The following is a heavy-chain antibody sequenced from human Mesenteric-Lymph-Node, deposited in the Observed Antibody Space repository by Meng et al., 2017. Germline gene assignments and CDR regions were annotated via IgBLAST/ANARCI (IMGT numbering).Heavy chain of an antibody. J-gene: IGHJ4*02. CDR3: ARQIFEFGYGGNSPFDY. D-gene: IGHD4-23*01. CDR2: IYYSGSN. Sequence: QLQLQESGPGLVKPSETLSLTCTVSGCSISSTSYSWGWIRQPPGKGPEWIGSIYYSGSNYHNPSLKSRLTISVDTSKSQLALKLSSVTAADTAVYYCARQIFEFGYGGNSPFDYWGQGTLVTVSS. CDR1: GCSISSTSYS. V-gene: IGHV4-39*01.